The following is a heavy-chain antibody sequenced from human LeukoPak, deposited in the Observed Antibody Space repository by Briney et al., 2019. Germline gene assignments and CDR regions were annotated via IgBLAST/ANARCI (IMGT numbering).Heavy chain of an antibody. D-gene: IGHD4-17*01. CDR1: GGSISSYY. CDR3: ARLLLRPHHRGWFDP. CDR2: IYTSGST. Sequence: SETLSLTCTVSGGSISSYYWSWIQQPPGKGLEWIGYIYTSGSTNYNPSLKSRVTISVDTSKNQFSLKLSSVTAADTAVYYCARLLLRPHHRGWFDPWGQGTLVTVSS. J-gene: IGHJ5*02. V-gene: IGHV4-4*09.